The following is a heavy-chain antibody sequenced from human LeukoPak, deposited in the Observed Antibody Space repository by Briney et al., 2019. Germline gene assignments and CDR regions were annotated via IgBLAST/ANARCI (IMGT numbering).Heavy chain of an antibody. CDR1: GYSFTSYW. D-gene: IGHD3-10*01. Sequence: GESLKISCKGSGYSFTSYWIGWVRQMPGKGLEWRGIIYPGDSDTRYSPSFQGQVTISADKSISTAYLQWSSLKASDTAMYYCARGQYYYGSGSYYNVNYYYYMDVWGKGTTVTVSS. CDR3: ARGQYYYGSGSYYNVNYYYYMDV. CDR2: IYPGDSDT. V-gene: IGHV5-51*01. J-gene: IGHJ6*03.